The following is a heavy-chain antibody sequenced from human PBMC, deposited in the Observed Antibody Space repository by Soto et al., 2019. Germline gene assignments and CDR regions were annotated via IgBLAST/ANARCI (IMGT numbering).Heavy chain of an antibody. CDR2: INHSGST. CDR1: GGSFSGYY. J-gene: IGHJ4*02. CDR3: ATDKLTGLFDY. Sequence: QVQLQQWGAGLLKPSETLSLTCAVYGGSFSGYYWTWIRQPPGTGLEWIGEINHSGSTNYNPSLTCRVTISVDTSQHQFSLKLTSVTAADTAVYYCATDKLTGLFDYWGKGTLVTVSS. V-gene: IGHV4-34*01. D-gene: IGHD2-8*02.